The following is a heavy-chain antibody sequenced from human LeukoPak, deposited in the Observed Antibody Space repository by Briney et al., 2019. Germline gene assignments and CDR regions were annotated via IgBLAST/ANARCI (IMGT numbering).Heavy chain of an antibody. CDR1: GFTFRNYW. D-gene: IGHD5-12*01. V-gene: IGHV3-7*01. Sequence: GGSLRLSCAAPGFTFRNYWMSWVRQAPGKGLERVAHINQDGSEEHYMECVKARFPISRDIAENSLSLQMDSLKAEDTAVYYCVRDGGVSGYDWLDYWVQGTLVTVSS. CDR3: VRDGGVSGYDWLDY. J-gene: IGHJ4*02. CDR2: INQDGSEE.